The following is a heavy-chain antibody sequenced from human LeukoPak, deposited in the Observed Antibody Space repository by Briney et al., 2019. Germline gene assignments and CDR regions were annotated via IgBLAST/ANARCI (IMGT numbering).Heavy chain of an antibody. D-gene: IGHD2-2*01. J-gene: IGHJ4*02. Sequence: GGSLRLSCAASGFTFSNSWMSWVRQAPGKGLEWVANIRQDGSVKYYVGSVKGRFTISRDNAENSLYLQMNSLRAEDTAVYYCATSSDAPGNYWGQGTLVTVSS. CDR1: GFTFSNSW. CDR2: IRQDGSVK. CDR3: ATSSDAPGNY. V-gene: IGHV3-7*01.